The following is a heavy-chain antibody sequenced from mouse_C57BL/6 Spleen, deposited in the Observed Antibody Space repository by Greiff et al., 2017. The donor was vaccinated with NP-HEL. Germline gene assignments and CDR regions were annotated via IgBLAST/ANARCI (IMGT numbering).Heavy chain of an antibody. CDR1: GYTFTSYW. J-gene: IGHJ3*01. Sequence: VQLQQPGAELVRPGTSVKLSCKASGYTFTSYWMHWVKQRPGQGLEWIGVIDPSDSYTNYNQKFKGKATLTVATSSRTASMQLSCLTSDVSAVYYCAPYYSNYPFAYWGQGTLVTVSA. CDR2: IDPSDSYT. CDR3: APYYSNYPFAY. D-gene: IGHD2-5*01. V-gene: IGHV1-59*01.